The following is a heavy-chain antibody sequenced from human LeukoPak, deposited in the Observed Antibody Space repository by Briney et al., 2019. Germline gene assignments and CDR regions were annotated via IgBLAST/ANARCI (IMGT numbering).Heavy chain of an antibody. V-gene: IGHV3-21*01. CDR1: GFTFSSYS. CDR2: ISSSSTYI. D-gene: IGHD1-20*01. J-gene: IGHJ4*02. Sequence: GGSLRLSCAASGFTFSSYSMNWVRQAPGKGLEWVSSISSSSTYIYYADSVKGRFSISRDNAKNSLYLQMNSLRAEDTAVYYCARTGITATTPNFDYWGQGTLVTVSS. CDR3: ARTGITATTPNFDY.